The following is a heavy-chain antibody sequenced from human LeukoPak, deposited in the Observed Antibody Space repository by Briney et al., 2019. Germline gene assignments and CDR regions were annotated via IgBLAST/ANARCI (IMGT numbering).Heavy chain of an antibody. D-gene: IGHD2-15*01. CDR2: INPNSGGT. Sequence: ASVKVSCEASGYTFTGYYMHWVRQAPGQGLEWMGWINPNSGGTNYAQKFQGRVTITADKSTSTAYMELSSLRSEDTAVYYCAREAHCSGGSCYDYYYYMDVWGKGTTVTVSS. CDR3: AREAHCSGGSCYDYYYYMDV. V-gene: IGHV1-2*02. CDR1: GYTFTGYY. J-gene: IGHJ6*03.